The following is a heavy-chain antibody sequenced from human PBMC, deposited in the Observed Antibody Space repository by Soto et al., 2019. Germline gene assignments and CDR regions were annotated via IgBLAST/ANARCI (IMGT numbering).Heavy chain of an antibody. Sequence: QVQLVQSGAEVKKPGASVKVSCRASGFTFTLYSMHWVRQAPGQRLEWMGWINGGSGKTKYSKKFQGRVTIARDTSASTAYMEVSSLTSEDTAVYYCARYSGNYQDAFHIWGQGTMVTVSS. V-gene: IGHV1-3*01. CDR2: INGGSGKT. J-gene: IGHJ3*02. D-gene: IGHD1-26*01. CDR3: ARYSGNYQDAFHI. CDR1: GFTFTLYS.